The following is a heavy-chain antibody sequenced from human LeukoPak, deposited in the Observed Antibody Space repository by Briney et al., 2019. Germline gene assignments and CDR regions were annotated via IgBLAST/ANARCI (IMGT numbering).Heavy chain of an antibody. J-gene: IGHJ2*01. Sequence: PARSLRLSCAASGFSFRSHGMHWVRQAPGKGLEWVAVIWYDASDKYYADSVRGRFTVSRDNSKNTFHLQMNSLRVDDTAVYYCVRDIYSKYLDSWGRGTLVTVSS. D-gene: IGHD3-10*01. CDR1: GFSFRSHG. CDR3: VRDIYSKYLDS. V-gene: IGHV3-33*01. CDR2: IWYDASDK.